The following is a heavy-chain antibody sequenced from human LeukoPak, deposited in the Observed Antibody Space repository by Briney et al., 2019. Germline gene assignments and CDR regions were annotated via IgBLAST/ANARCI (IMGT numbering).Heavy chain of an antibody. J-gene: IGHJ3*02. CDR3: ARDVLLWFGESVGAFDI. CDR1: GFTFSDYY. Sequence: GGSLRLSCAASGFTFSDYYMSWIRQAPGKGLEWVSYISSSGSTIYYADSVKGRFTISRDNAKNSLYLQMNSLRAEDTAVYYCARDVLLWFGESVGAFDIWGQGTMVTVSS. CDR2: ISSSGSTI. D-gene: IGHD3-10*01. V-gene: IGHV3-11*01.